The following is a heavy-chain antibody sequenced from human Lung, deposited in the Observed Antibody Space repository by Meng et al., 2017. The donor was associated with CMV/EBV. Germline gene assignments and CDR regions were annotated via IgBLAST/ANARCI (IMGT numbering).Heavy chain of an antibody. J-gene: IGHJ6*02. Sequence: SXXVSXKASGGNFGTYAISWVRQAPGQGLEWMGGIIPIFGTASFAQKFQGRVTITTDESTAYMELSSLRSEDAAVYYCARTRYDSSGYDAYYYYAMDVWXQGTTVTFSS. D-gene: IGHD3-22*01. V-gene: IGHV1-69*05. CDR3: ARTRYDSSGYDAYYYYAMDV. CDR1: GGNFGTYA. CDR2: IIPIFGTA.